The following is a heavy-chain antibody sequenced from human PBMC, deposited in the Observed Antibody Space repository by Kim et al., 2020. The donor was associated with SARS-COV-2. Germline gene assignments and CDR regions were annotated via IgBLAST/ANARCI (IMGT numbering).Heavy chain of an antibody. CDR3: AKARMTTVTPPEFDY. CDR1: GFTFDDYA. Sequence: GGSLRLSCAASGFTFDDYAMHWVRQAPGKGLEWVSGISWNSGSIGYADSVKGRFTISRDNAKNSLYLQMNSLRAEDTALYYCAKARMTTVTPPEFDYWGQGTLVTVSS. CDR2: ISWNSGSI. V-gene: IGHV3-9*01. D-gene: IGHD4-17*01. J-gene: IGHJ4*02.